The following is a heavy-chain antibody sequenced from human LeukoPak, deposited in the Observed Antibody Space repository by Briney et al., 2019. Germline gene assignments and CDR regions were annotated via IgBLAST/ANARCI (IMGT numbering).Heavy chain of an antibody. Sequence: PGGSLRLSCVASGFTFSSYGMHWVRQAPGKGLEWVAFIRYDGSYEYYADSVKGRFTISRDNSKNTLYLQMNSLRAEDTAVYYCAKDESRWLVRLHFDHWGQGALVTVSS. D-gene: IGHD6-19*01. V-gene: IGHV3-30*02. CDR2: IRYDGSYE. CDR1: GFTFSSYG. J-gene: IGHJ4*02. CDR3: AKDESRWLVRLHFDH.